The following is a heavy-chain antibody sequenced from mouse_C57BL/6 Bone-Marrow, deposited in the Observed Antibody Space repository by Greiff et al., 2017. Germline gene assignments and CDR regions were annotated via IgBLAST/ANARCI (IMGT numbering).Heavy chain of an antibody. CDR3: TSEGLLYYAMDY. CDR2: ISSGGDYI. CDR1: GFTFSSYA. J-gene: IGHJ4*01. D-gene: IGHD2-10*01. V-gene: IGHV5-9-1*02. Sequence: KLVESGEGLVKPGGSLKLSCAASGFTFSSYAMSWVRQTPEKRLEWVAYISSGGDYIYYADTVKGRFTISRDNARNTLYLQMSSLKSEDTAMYYCTSEGLLYYAMDYWGQGTSVTVSS.